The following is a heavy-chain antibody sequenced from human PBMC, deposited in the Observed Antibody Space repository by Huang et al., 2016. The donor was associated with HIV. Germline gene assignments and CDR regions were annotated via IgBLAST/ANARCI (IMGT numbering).Heavy chain of an antibody. CDR1: GGSITSSSCY. D-gene: IGHD3-22*01. J-gene: IGHJ3*02. CDR2: IYYSGST. Sequence: QLQLQGSGPGLVKPSETLSLTCTVSGGSITSSSCYWGWIRQPPGKGLEGVGSIYYSGSTEYNPSLKGRGTVSVDTSKNQFSRKLSSVTAADTAVYYCARHFSYYDSSGYTPWDAFDIWGQGTMVTVSS. CDR3: ARHFSYYDSSGYTPWDAFDI. V-gene: IGHV4-39*01.